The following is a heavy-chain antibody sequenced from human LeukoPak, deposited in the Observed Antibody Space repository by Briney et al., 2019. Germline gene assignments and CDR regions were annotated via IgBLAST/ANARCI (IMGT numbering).Heavy chain of an antibody. CDR1: GGSFSRYA. J-gene: IGHJ4*02. Sequence: SVKVSCKASGGSFSRYAISWVRQAPGQGLEWMGGIIPTFGTANYAQKFQGRVTITADESTRTAYMELRTLRSEDTAIYYCARGSGETGGYYYVYWGRGTPVTVSS. CDR3: ARGSGETGGYYYVY. V-gene: IGHV1-69*13. D-gene: IGHD3-22*01. CDR2: IIPTFGTA.